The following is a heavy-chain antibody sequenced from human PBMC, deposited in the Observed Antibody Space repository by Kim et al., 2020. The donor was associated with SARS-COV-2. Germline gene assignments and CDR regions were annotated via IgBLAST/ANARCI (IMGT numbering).Heavy chain of an antibody. V-gene: IGHV3-7*03. D-gene: IGHD6-19*01. J-gene: IGHJ6*02. Sequence: GGSLRLSCAASGFTFSSYWMSWVRQAPGKGLEWVANIKQDGSEKYYVDSVKGRFTISRDNAKNSLYLQMFSLRAEDTAVYYCARDPQQWLTLFYYYNGLDVWGQGTTVTVSS. CDR3: ARDPQQWLTLFYYYNGLDV. CDR2: IKQDGSEK. CDR1: GFTFSSYW.